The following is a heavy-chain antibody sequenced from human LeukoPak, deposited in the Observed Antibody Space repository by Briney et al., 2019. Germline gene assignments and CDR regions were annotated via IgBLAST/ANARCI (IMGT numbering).Heavy chain of an antibody. J-gene: IGHJ5*02. CDR3: ARDNSVGDSAWWFDP. D-gene: IGHD5-12*01. CDR1: GGNFNTYA. CDR2: INPSSDNT. V-gene: IGHV1-46*02. Sequence: SVKVSCKASGGNFNTYAISWVRQAPGQGLEWMGIINPSSDNTWYAQKFQGRVTMTRDMATSTDYMEVSSLRSEDTAVYYCARDNSVGDSAWWFDPWGQGTLVTVSS.